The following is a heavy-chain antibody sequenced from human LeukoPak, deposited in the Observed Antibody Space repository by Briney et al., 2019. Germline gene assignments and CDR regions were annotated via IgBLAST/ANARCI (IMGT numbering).Heavy chain of an antibody. CDR3: VKTSGSGSAFDY. CDR1: GFTFSYSG. J-gene: IGHJ4*02. D-gene: IGHD3-10*01. V-gene: IGHV3-30*02. CDR2: IRYDGNNL. Sequence: PGGSLRLSCAASGFTFSYSGMHWVRQASGKGLEWVTFIRYDGNNLYYADSVKGRFTISRDNSKNTLNLQMNSLRAEDTAVYYCVKTSGSGSAFDYWGQGTLVTVSS.